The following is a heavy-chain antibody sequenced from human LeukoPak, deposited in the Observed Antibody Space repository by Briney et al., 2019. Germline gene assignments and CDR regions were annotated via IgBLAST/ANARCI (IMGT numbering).Heavy chain of an antibody. CDR1: RGSFSGYY. V-gene: IGHV4-34*01. Sequence: SETLSLTCAVSRGSFSGYYWSWIRQPPGKGLEWIGEINHSGSTNYNPSLKSRVTISLDTSKNQFSLKLSSVTAADTAVYYCARTHVDTAMVSHWGQGTLVTVSS. J-gene: IGHJ4*02. CDR2: INHSGST. D-gene: IGHD5-18*01. CDR3: ARTHVDTAMVSH.